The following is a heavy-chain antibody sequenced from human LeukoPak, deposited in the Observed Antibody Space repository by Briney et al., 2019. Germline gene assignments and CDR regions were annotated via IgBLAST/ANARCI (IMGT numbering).Heavy chain of an antibody. CDR1: GGSISSYY. CDR2: IYYSGST. D-gene: IGHD1-26*01. J-gene: IGHJ4*02. V-gene: IGHV4-59*01. Sequence: SETLSLTCTVSGGSISSYYWSWIRQPPGKGLEWIGYIYYSGSTNYNPSLKSRVTISVDTSKNQFSLKLSSVTAADTAVYYCAKADTVLEGAIAHYWGQGTLVTVSS. CDR3: AKADTVLEGAIAHY.